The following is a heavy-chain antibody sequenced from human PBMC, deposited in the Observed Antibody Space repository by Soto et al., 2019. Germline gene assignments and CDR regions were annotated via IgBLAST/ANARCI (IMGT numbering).Heavy chain of an antibody. D-gene: IGHD2-2*01. V-gene: IGHV1-18*01. Sequence: ASVKVSCKASGYTFTSYGISWVRQAPGQGLEWMGWISAYNGNTNYAQKLQGRVTMTTDTSTSTAYMELRSLRSDDTAVYYCARDADCGSTSCYPYYYYYYGMDVWGQGTTVTSP. CDR2: ISAYNGNT. J-gene: IGHJ6*02. CDR1: GYTFTSYG. CDR3: ARDADCGSTSCYPYYYYYYGMDV.